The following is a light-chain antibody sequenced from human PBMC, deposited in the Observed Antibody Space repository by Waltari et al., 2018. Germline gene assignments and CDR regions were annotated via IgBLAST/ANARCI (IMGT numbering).Light chain of an antibody. J-gene: IGLJ2*01. CDR2: DVS. Sequence: QSALTQPASVSGSPGQSITISCTGTSSDVGGYNYVSWYQQHPGKAPKLMIYDVSKRPSWVSNHFSGSKSGNTASLTISGLQAEDVADYYCSSYTSSSTFDVVFGGGTKLTVL. CDR1: SSDVGGYNY. V-gene: IGLV2-14*01. CDR3: SSYTSSSTFDVV.